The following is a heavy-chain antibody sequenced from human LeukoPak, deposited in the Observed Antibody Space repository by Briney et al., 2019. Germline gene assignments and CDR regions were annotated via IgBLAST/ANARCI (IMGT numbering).Heavy chain of an antibody. CDR3: AGGLPGSLDY. D-gene: IGHD3-10*01. CDR2: ISYDGSNK. J-gene: IGHJ4*02. V-gene: IGHV3-30-3*01. CDR1: GFTFSSYA. Sequence: GGSLRLSCAASGFTFSSYAMHWVRQAPGKGLEWVAVISYDGSNKYYADSVKGRFTISRDNSKNTLYLQMNSLRAEDTAVYYCAGGLPGSLDYWGQGTLVTVSS.